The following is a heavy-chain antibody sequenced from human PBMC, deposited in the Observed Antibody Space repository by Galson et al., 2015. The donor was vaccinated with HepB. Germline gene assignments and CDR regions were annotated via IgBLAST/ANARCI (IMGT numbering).Heavy chain of an antibody. J-gene: IGHJ4*02. CDR3: ARDRPDGRFGIRYYFDY. D-gene: IGHD3-10*01. CDR1: GFTFSSYA. V-gene: IGHV3-30*04. CDR2: ISYDGSNK. Sequence: SLRLSCAASGFTFSSYAMHWVRQAPGKGLEWVAVISYDGSNKYYADSVKGRFTISRDNSKNTLYLQMNSLRAEDTAVYYCARDRPDGRFGIRYYFDYWGQGTLVTASS.